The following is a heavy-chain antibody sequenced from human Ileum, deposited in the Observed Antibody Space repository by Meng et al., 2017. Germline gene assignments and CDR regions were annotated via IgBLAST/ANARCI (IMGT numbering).Heavy chain of an antibody. CDR2: IKSKTDGETT. CDR3: STHIIASAPHHGY. CDR1: GFSFSGAW. J-gene: IGHJ4*02. V-gene: IGHV3-15*01. Sequence: GESLKISCAVSGFSFSGAWMTWVRQAPGKGLEWVGRIKSKTDGETTDYAAPVKGRFTIPRDDSKNTLYLQMNSLKSDDTAVYYCSTHIIASAPHHGYWGQGTLVTVSS. D-gene: IGHD6-25*01.